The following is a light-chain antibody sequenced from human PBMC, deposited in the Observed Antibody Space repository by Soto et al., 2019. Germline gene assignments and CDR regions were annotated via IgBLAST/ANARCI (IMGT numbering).Light chain of an antibody. V-gene: IGLV2-23*02. CDR1: SSDIGSYNL. CDR2: EDN. J-gene: IGLJ1*01. Sequence: QSALTQPASVSGSPGQSITISCTGTSSDIGSYNLVSWYQHHPGKTPKLMIYEDNKRPSDISNRFSGSKSGNTASLTISGLQGEDEDDHFCCSYAGSSTFPYVFGTGTKVTVL. CDR3: CSYAGSSTFPYV.